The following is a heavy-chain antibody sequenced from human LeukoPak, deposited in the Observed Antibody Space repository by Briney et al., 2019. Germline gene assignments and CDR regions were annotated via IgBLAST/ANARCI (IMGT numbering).Heavy chain of an antibody. J-gene: IGHJ6*03. D-gene: IGHD1-1*01. CDR1: GFTFSSYS. CDR3: ARALYGTTSFYYMDV. CDR2: ISSSSSTM. Sequence: GGSLRLSCAASGFTFSSYSMNWVRQAPGKGLEWVSYISSSSSTMYYADSVKGRFTISRDNAKNSLYLQMNSLRAEDTAVYYCARALYGTTSFYYMDVWGKGTTVTVSS. V-gene: IGHV3-48*01.